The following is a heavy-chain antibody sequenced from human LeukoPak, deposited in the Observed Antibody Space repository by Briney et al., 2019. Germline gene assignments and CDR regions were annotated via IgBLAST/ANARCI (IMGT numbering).Heavy chain of an antibody. D-gene: IGHD3-22*01. CDR1: GFTFDDYA. CDR3: ATSRDFYDTSGYYPYYFDC. V-gene: IGHV3-9*01. J-gene: IGHJ4*02. CDR2: ISWNSGSI. Sequence: GGSLRLSCAASGFTFDDYAMHWVRQAPGKGLEWVSGISWNSGSIGYVDSVKGRFTISRDNSKNTLYLQMNSLRTEDTAVYYCATSRDFYDTSGYYPYYFDCWGQGTLVTVSS.